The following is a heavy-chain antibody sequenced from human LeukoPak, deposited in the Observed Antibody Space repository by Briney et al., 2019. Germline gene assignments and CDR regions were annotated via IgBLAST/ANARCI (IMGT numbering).Heavy chain of an antibody. CDR2: IYTSGST. V-gene: IGHV4-4*07. Sequence: PSETLALTCTVSGGSISTYYWSWIRQPAGKGLEWIGRIYTSGSTNYNPSLKSRVTMSVDTSKNQFSLKLSSVTAADTAVYYCAREASEYSYGHGEHWGQGTLVSVSS. CDR3: AREASEYSYGHGEH. D-gene: IGHD5-18*01. J-gene: IGHJ1*01. CDR1: GGSISTYY.